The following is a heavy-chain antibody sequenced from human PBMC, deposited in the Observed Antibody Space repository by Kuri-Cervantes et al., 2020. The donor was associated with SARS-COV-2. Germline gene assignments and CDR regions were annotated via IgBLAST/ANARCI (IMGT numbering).Heavy chain of an antibody. CDR3: AREPPDYGSPFDFDY. Sequence: GSLRLSCTVSGGSISSSSYYWGWIRQPPGKGLEWIGSIYYSGSTYYNPSLKSRVTISVDTSKNQFSLKLSSVTAADTAVYYCAREPPDYGSPFDFDYWSQGTLVTVSS. D-gene: IGHD4-17*01. V-gene: IGHV4-39*02. J-gene: IGHJ4*02. CDR1: GGSISSSSYY. CDR2: IYYSGST.